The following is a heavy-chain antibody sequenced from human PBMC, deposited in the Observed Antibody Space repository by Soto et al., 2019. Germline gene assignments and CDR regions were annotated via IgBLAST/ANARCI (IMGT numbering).Heavy chain of an antibody. CDR2: ISGSGGST. CDR3: AKAQEPVVVPAARGGYYMDV. Sequence: EVQLLESGGGLVQPGGSLRLSCAASGFTFSSYAMSWVRQAPGKGLEWVSAISGSGGSTYYADSVKGRFTISRDNTKNTLYQQRNSLVAEDTAVYYCAKAQEPVVVPAARGGYYMDVWGKGTTVTVSS. V-gene: IGHV3-23*01. J-gene: IGHJ6*03. D-gene: IGHD2-2*01. CDR1: GFTFSSYA.